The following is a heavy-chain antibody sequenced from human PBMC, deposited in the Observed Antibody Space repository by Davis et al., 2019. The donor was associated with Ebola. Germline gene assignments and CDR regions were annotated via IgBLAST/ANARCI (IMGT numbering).Heavy chain of an antibody. Sequence: SVTVSCKASLGTFSSYGISWVRPAPGQGLEWMGGIIPFFGTANYAQKFQGRVTITADESTSTAYMEWSSLRSEDTAVYYCARETVALVRATWYYYGMDVWGQGTTVTVSS. CDR3: ARETVALVRATWYYYGMDV. CDR1: LGTFSSYG. D-gene: IGHD1-26*01. J-gene: IGHJ6*02. V-gene: IGHV1-69*13. CDR2: IIPFFGTA.